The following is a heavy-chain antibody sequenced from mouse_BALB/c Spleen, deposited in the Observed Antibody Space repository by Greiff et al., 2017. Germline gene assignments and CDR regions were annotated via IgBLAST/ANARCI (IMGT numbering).Heavy chain of an antibody. CDR1: GYSFTGYY. J-gene: IGHJ3*01. Sequence: VQLKESGPELVKPGASVKISCKASGYSFTGYYMHWVKQSHVKSLEWIGRINPYNGATSYNQNFKDKASLTVDKSSSTAYMELHSLTSEDSAVYYCANYYGSSPFAYWGQGTLVTVSA. D-gene: IGHD1-1*01. V-gene: IGHV1-31*01. CDR2: INPYNGAT. CDR3: ANYYGSSPFAY.